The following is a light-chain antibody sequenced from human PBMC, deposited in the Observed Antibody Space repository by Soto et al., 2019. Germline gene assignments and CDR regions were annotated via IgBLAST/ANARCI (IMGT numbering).Light chain of an antibody. CDR2: AES. CDR3: QQGYNTFWT. CDR1: QSIGTS. J-gene: IGKJ1*01. Sequence: DIQMTQSPSSLSASVGDIFTVTCLASQSIGTSLNWYQQKAGKATRVLIYAESRLQSGVPSRLSGSGSGKHFTLTISSLQPEDSATYYCQQGYNTFWTFGQGTKVDIK. V-gene: IGKV1-39*01.